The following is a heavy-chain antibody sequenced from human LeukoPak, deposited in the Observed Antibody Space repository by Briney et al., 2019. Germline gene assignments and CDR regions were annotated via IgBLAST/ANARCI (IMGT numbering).Heavy chain of an antibody. D-gene: IGHD5-18*01. Sequence: AGRSLRLSCAASGFTFSSYAMHWVRQAPGKGLEYVSAISSNGGSTYYADSVKGRFTISRDNSKNTLYLQMSSLRAEDTAVYYCAKDRYSYAFEYSDSWGQGTLVTVSS. J-gene: IGHJ4*02. CDR3: AKDRYSYAFEYSDS. V-gene: IGHV3-64D*06. CDR2: ISSNGGST. CDR1: GFTFSSYA.